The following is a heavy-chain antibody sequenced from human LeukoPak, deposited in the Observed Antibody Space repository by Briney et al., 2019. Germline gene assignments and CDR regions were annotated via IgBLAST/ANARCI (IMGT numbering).Heavy chain of an antibody. D-gene: IGHD3-22*01. J-gene: IGHJ3*02. CDR2: ISSSSSYI. Sequence: GGSLTLSCAASGFTFSSYSMNWVRQAPGKGLEWVSSISSSSSYIYYADSVKGRFTISRDNAKNSLYLQMNSLRAEDTAVYYCARVPHYYDSSGYKAFDIWGQGTMVTVSS. CDR3: ARVPHYYDSSGYKAFDI. V-gene: IGHV3-21*01. CDR1: GFTFSSYS.